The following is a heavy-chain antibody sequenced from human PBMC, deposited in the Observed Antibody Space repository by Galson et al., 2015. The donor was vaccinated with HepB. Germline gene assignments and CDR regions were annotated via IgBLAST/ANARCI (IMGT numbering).Heavy chain of an antibody. Sequence: SVKVSCKASGYTFTSYAMHWVRQAPGQRLEWMGWINAGNGNTKYSQKFQGRVTITRDTSASTAYMELSSLRSEDTAVYYCARAGGEYCSSTSCYAFDYWGQGTLATVSS. D-gene: IGHD2-2*01. CDR3: ARAGGEYCSSTSCYAFDY. CDR1: GYTFTSYA. V-gene: IGHV1-3*01. CDR2: INAGNGNT. J-gene: IGHJ4*02.